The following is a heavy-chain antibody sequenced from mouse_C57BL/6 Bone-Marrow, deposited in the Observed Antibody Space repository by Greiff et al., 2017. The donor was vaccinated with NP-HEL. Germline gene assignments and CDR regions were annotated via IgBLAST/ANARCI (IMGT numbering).Heavy chain of an antibody. D-gene: IGHD4-1*01. V-gene: IGHV1-69*01. CDR3: ARGGFELGPFYFDY. CDR2: IDPSDSYT. J-gene: IGHJ2*01. CDR1: GYTFTSYW. Sequence: QVQLQQPGAELVMPGASVKLSCKASGYTFTSYWMHWVKQRPGQGLEWIGEIDPSDSYTKYNQKFKGKSTLTVDKSSSTAYMQLSSLTSYDSAVYYCARGGFELGPFYFDYWGQGTTLTVSS.